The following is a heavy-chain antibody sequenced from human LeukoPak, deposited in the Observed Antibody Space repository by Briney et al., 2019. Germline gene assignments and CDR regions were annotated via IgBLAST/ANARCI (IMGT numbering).Heavy chain of an antibody. CDR1: GYTFTGYY. J-gene: IGHJ6*03. D-gene: IGHD3-10*01. CDR2: INPNSGGT. CDR3: ARVIGSGDPANYYYYYMDV. V-gene: IGHV1-2*02. Sequence: ASVKVSCKASGYTFTGYYMHWVRQAPGQGLEWMGWINPNSGGTNYAQKFQGRVTMTRDTSISTAYMELSSLRSEDTAVYYCARVIGSGDPANYYYYYMDVWGKGTTVTVSS.